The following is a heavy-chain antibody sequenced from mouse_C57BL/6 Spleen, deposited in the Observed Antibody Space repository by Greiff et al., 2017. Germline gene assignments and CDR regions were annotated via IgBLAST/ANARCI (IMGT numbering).Heavy chain of an antibody. CDR3: ARRTLVWYFDV. Sequence: QVQLQQSGAELMKPGASVKLSCKATGYTFTGYWIEWVKQRPGHGLEWIGEILPGSGSTNCNEKFKGKATFTADTSSNTAYMQLSSLTTEDSAIYYFARRTLVWYFDVWGTGTTVTVSS. V-gene: IGHV1-9*01. CDR2: ILPGSGST. J-gene: IGHJ1*03. CDR1: GYTFTGYW.